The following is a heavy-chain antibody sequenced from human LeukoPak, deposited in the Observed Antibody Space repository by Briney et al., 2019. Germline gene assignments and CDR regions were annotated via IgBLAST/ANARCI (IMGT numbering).Heavy chain of an antibody. CDR2: ISGTGTYI. CDR1: GFTFSSSTFGSYT. D-gene: IGHD4-11*01. CDR3: ARDLDYSTGFDY. J-gene: IGHJ4*02. V-gene: IGHV3-21*01. Sequence: GGSLRLSCATSGFTFSSSTFGSYTMNWVRQAPGKGLEWVSSISGTGTYIYYTDSVKGRFTISRDIANSLLYLQMNSLRADDTAVYYCARDLDYSTGFDYWGQGTLVTVSS.